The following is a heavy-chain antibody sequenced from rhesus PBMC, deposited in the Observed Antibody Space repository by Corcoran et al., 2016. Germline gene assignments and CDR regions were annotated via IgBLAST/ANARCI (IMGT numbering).Heavy chain of an antibody. CDR2: IYGSGGST. V-gene: IGHV4-93*02. CDR1: GGSISSSNW. CDR3: ARRPYSSWSFRAFDF. Sequence: QVQLQESGPELVKPSETLSLTCAVSGGSISSSNWWSWIRQSPGKGLEWIGGIYGSGGSTEYNPSLESRVTISIDTSKTQFSLKLSSVTAADTAVYYWARRPYSSWSFRAFDFWGQGLRVTVSS. J-gene: IGHJ3*01. D-gene: IGHD6-13*01.